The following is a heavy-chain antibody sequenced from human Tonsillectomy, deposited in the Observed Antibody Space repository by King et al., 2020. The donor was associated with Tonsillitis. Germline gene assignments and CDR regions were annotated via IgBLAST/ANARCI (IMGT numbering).Heavy chain of an antibody. CDR2: IKSKTNGGTT. CDR1: GFTFSNAW. V-gene: IGHV3-15*01. D-gene: IGHD6-19*01. J-gene: IGHJ3*02. CDR3: TYSSGWYLDAFDI. Sequence: VQLVESGGGLVKPGGSLRLSCAASGFTFSNAWMSWVRQAPGKGLEWVGRIKSKTNGGTTDYAAPVKGRFTISRDDSKNTLYLQMKSLKTEDTAVYYCTYSSGWYLDAFDIWGQGTMVTVSS.